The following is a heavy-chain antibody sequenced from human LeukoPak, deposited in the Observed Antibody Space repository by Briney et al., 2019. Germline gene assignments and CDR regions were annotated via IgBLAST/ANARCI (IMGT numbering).Heavy chain of an antibody. Sequence: GGSLRLSCAASGFTFSSYAMSWVRQAPGKGLEWVSAISGSGGSTYYADSVKGRFTISRDNSKNTLYLQMNSLRAEDTAVYYCARVLGDYVALDYWGQGTLATVSS. V-gene: IGHV3-23*01. CDR3: ARVLGDYVALDY. CDR1: GFTFSSYA. D-gene: IGHD4-17*01. J-gene: IGHJ4*02. CDR2: ISGSGGST.